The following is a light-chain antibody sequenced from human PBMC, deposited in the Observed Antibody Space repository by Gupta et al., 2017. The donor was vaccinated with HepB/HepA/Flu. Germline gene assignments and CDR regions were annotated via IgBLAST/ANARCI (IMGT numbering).Light chain of an antibody. V-gene: IGKV3-11*01. J-gene: IGKJ1*01. CDR1: QSISTF. Sequence: XVFXQSXXTXSLCXGDKATLPRRASQSISTFLGWYQQKTGQAPRLLIYDASTRATGIPARFSGSGSGTDFTLTISSLEPEDFAVYYCQQRDDWPQTFGQGTKVEVK. CDR3: QQRDDWPQT. CDR2: DAS.